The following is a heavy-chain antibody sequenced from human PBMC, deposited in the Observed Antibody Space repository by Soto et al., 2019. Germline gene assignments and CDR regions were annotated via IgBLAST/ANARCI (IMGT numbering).Heavy chain of an antibody. CDR1: GFTFSSYG. J-gene: IGHJ4*02. D-gene: IGHD2-15*01. CDR2: IWYDGSNK. V-gene: IGHV3-33*01. CDR3: ARSDYCSGGSCYGLILFFAY. Sequence: GSLRLSCAASGFTFSSYGMHWVRQAPGKGLEWVAVIWYDGSNKYYADSVKGRFTISRDNSKNTLYLQMNSLRAEDTAVYYCARSDYCSGGSCYGLILFFAYWGQGTLVIVSS.